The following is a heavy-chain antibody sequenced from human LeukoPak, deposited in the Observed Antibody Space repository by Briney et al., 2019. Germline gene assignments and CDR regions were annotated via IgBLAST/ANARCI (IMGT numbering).Heavy chain of an antibody. V-gene: IGHV3-7*01. CDR1: GETFIHNF. CDR3: ARDGRPPTAAGTEWFDP. J-gene: IGHJ5*02. Sequence: PSETLSLTCAVYGETFIHNFWTWIRQPPGKGLEWVANIKQDGSEKYYVDSVKGRFTISRDNARNSLYLQMNSLRAEDTAVYYCARDGRPPTAAGTEWFDPWGQGTLVTVSS. D-gene: IGHD6-13*01. CDR2: IKQDGSEK.